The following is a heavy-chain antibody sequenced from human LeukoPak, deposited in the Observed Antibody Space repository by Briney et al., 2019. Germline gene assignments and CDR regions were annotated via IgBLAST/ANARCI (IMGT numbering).Heavy chain of an antibody. J-gene: IGHJ4*02. CDR2: INHSGST. CDR3: ARGRGWYSSFDY. D-gene: IGHD6-19*01. V-gene: IGHV4-34*01. CDR1: GGSFSGYY. Sequence: TSETLSLTCAVYGGSFSGYYWSWIRQPPGKGLEWIGEINHSGSTNYNPSLKSRVTISVDTSKNQFSLKLSSVTAADTAVYYCARGRGWYSSFDYWGQGTLVTVSS.